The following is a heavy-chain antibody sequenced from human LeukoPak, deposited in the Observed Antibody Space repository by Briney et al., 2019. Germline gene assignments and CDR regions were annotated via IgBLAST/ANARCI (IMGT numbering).Heavy chain of an antibody. CDR1: GFTFSSYA. D-gene: IGHD3-22*01. CDR2: ISYDGSNK. Sequence: PGGSLRLSCAASGFTFSSYAMHWVRQAPGKGLEWVAVISYDGSNKYYADSVKGRFTISRDNSKNTLYLQMNSLRAEDTAVYYCVRADSSGYYTYWGQGTLVTVSS. V-gene: IGHV3-30-3*01. CDR3: VRADSSGYYTY. J-gene: IGHJ4*02.